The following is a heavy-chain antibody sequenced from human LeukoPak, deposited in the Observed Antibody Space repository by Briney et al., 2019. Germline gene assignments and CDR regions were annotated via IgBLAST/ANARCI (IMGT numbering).Heavy chain of an antibody. D-gene: IGHD6-19*01. CDR3: ARVQTVAENDY. CDR1: GYTFTGYY. V-gene: IGHV1-2*04. J-gene: IGHJ4*02. Sequence: ASVKVSCKASGYTFTGYYMHWVRQAPGQGLEWMGWINPNSGGTNYAQKFQGWVTMTRDTSISTAYMELRSLRSDDTAVYYCARVQTVAENDYWGQGTLVTVSS. CDR2: INPNSGGT.